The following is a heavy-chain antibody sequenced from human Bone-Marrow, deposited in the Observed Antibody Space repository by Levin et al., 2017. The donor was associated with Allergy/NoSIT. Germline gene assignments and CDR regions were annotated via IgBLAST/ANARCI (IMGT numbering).Heavy chain of an antibody. CDR2: ISSNSIYI. D-gene: IGHD3-22*01. V-gene: IGHV3-21*01. Sequence: LSLTCAASGFTFSSYTMNWVRQAPGKGLEWVSSISSNSIYINYADSMKGRFTISRDDARNSLYLQMNSLRAEDTAVYYCARAYDSSGYSYWYFDLWGRGTLVTVSS. J-gene: IGHJ2*01. CDR3: ARAYDSSGYSYWYFDL. CDR1: GFTFSSYT.